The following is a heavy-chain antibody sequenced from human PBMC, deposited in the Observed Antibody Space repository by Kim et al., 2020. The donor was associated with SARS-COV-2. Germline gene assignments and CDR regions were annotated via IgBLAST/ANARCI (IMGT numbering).Heavy chain of an antibody. CDR1: GFTFSSYA. CDR3: AKDPQGDMSLYWYFDL. Sequence: GGSLRLSCAASGFTFSSYAMSWVRQAPGKGLEWVSAISGSGGSTYYADSVKGRFTISRDNSKNTLYLQMNSLRAEDTAVYYCAKDPQGDMSLYWYFDLWGRGTLVTVSS. V-gene: IGHV3-23*01. CDR2: ISGSGGST. J-gene: IGHJ2*01. D-gene: IGHD2-15*01.